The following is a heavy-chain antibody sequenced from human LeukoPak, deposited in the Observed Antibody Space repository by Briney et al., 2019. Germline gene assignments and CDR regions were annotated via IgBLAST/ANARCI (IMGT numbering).Heavy chain of an antibody. J-gene: IGHJ3*02. V-gene: IGHV3-30*04. CDR2: ISYDGSNK. D-gene: IGHD3-10*01. Sequence: GGSLRLSCAASGFTFSSYAMHWVRQAPGKGLEWVAVISYDGSNKYYADSVKGRFTISRDSSKSTLYLQMNSLRAEDTAVYYCARGVYAFDIWGQGTMVTVSS. CDR1: GFTFSSYA. CDR3: ARGVYAFDI.